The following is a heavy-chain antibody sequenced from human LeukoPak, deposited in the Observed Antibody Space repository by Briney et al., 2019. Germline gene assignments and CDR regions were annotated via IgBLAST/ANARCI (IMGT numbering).Heavy chain of an antibody. CDR1: GGTFSSYA. Sequence: RASVKVSCKASGGTFSSYAISWVRQAPGQGLEWMGRIIPILGIANYAQKFQGRVTMTRDTSTSTVYMELSSLRSEDTAVYYCARAESYYYDSSGYPKYWGQGTLVTVSS. J-gene: IGHJ4*02. V-gene: IGHV1-69*04. D-gene: IGHD3-22*01. CDR2: IIPILGIA. CDR3: ARAESYYYDSSGYPKY.